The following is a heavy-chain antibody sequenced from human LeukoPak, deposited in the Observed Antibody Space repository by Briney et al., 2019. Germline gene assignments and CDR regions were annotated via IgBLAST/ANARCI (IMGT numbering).Heavy chain of an antibody. V-gene: IGHV4-4*07. CDR1: GGSISSYY. CDR2: IYISGST. J-gene: IGHJ4*02. CDR3: AREPLLRYYFDY. Sequence: SQSLSLTCTVSGGSISSYYWSWIRPSAGKGLEWIGRIYISGSTNYNPSLKSRVTMSVDTSKNQFSLSLISVTAADTAVYYCAREPLLRYYFDYCGQGTLFTVSS.